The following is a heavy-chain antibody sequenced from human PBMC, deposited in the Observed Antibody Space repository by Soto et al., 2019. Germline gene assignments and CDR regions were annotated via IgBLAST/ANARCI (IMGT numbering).Heavy chain of an antibody. J-gene: IGHJ6*02. CDR2: ISYDVSNK. Sequence: QAQLVESGGGMVQPGRSLRLSCVASGVTFNRYAMHWVRHAPGKGLEWVAVISYDVSNKYYADSVKGRFNISRDNSNNTLYLPLNTLKAEDSDVYYCARDHQYQLPSDVWGQGTTVTVS. CDR3: ARDHQYQLPSDV. CDR1: GVTFNRYA. D-gene: IGHD2-2*01. V-gene: IGHV3-30*04.